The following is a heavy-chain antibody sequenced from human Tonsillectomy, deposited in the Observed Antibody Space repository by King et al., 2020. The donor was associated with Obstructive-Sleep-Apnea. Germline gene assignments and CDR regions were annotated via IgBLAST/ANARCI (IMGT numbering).Heavy chain of an antibody. D-gene: IGHD6-19*01. CDR3: AREAYSSGWYPLDY. V-gene: IGHV3-66*01. CDR1: GFTVSTNY. CDR2: IYSGGST. Sequence: VQLVESGGGLVQPGGSLRLSCAASGFTVSTNYMNWVRQAPGRGLEWVSVIYSGGSTYYADSVKGRFIISRDNSKNTLYLQMNSLRAEDTAVYYCAREAYSSGWYPLDYWGQGALVTVSS. J-gene: IGHJ4*02.